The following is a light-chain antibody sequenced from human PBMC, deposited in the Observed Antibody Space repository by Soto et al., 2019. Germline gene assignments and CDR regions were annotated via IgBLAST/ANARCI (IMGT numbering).Light chain of an antibody. CDR2: DKS. V-gene: IGKV3-15*01. CDR1: QGIGDT. CDR3: QTYNNWPLT. Sequence: EVVMRQSPATLSVSPGEGATLSCRASQGIGDTLAWYQHKPGQTPRILIYDKSTRATGVPNRLSGSRSGAEFNLTINSLQSEDFAVYYCQTYNNWPLTFGGGTKVDIK. J-gene: IGKJ4*01.